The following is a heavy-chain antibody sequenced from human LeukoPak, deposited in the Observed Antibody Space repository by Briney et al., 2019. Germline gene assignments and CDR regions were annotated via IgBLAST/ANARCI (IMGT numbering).Heavy chain of an antibody. D-gene: IGHD3-22*01. V-gene: IGHV4-39*01. CDR1: GGSISSSSYY. CDR3: ARLVVMDSSVFYYYYYMDV. J-gene: IGHJ6*03. Sequence: SETLSLTCTVSGGSISSSSYYWGWIRQPPGKGLEWIGSIYYSGSTYYNPSLKSRVTISVDTSKNQFSLKLSSVTAADTAVYYCARLVVMDSSVFYYYYYMDVWGKGTTVTVSS. CDR2: IYYSGST.